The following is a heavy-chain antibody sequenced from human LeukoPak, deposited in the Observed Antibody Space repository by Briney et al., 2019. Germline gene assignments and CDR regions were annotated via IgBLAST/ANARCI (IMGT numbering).Heavy chain of an antibody. V-gene: IGHV4-61*02. Sequence: SQTLSLTCTVSGGSISSGSYYWSWIRQPAGKGLEWIGRIYTSGSTNYNPSLKSRVTISVDTSKNQFSLKLSSVTAADTAVYYCASITMVRGVSSYYYCMDVWGKGTTVTVSS. D-gene: IGHD3-10*01. CDR3: ASITMVRGVSSYYYCMDV. CDR1: GGSISSGSYY. J-gene: IGHJ6*03. CDR2: IYTSGST.